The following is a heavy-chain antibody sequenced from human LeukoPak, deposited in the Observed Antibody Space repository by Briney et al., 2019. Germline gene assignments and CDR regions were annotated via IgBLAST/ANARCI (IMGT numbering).Heavy chain of an antibody. CDR1: GFTFSSYE. D-gene: IGHD4-23*01. J-gene: IGHJ4*02. CDR2: ISSSGGLM. V-gene: IGHV3-48*03. Sequence: PGGSLRLSCVASGFTFSSYEMNWVRQAPGQGLEWVPYISSSGGLMNYADSVKGRFTISRDNAKNSLYLQMNSLRVEDTAFYYCAGGNGHWGQGTLVTVSS. CDR3: AGGNGH.